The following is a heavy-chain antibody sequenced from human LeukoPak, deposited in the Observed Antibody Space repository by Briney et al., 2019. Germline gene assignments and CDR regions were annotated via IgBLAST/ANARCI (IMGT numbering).Heavy chain of an antibody. CDR1: GLTFSSYA. Sequence: GRSLRLSCAASGLTFSSYAVHWGRQAPGKGLELVAAISYDGSNKYYADSVKGRFTISRDNSKNTLYLQMNSLRAEDTAVYYCARAQGYSYGYCFDYWGQGTLVTVSS. J-gene: IGHJ4*02. CDR3: ARAQGYSYGYCFDY. CDR2: ISYDGSNK. V-gene: IGHV3-30-3*01. D-gene: IGHD5-18*01.